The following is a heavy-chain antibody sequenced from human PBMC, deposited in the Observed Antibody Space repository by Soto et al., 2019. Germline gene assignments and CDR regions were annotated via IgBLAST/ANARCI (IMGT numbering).Heavy chain of an antibody. CDR2: INHSGST. CDR3: ARKHQLLLSSYYYYMDV. D-gene: IGHD2-2*01. CDR1: GGSFSGYY. J-gene: IGHJ6*03. V-gene: IGHV4-34*01. Sequence: SETLSLTCAVYGGSFSGYYWSWIRQPPGKGLEWIGEINHSGSTNYNPSLKSRVTISVDTSKNQFSLKLSSVTAADTAVYYCARKHQLLLSSYYYYMDVWGKGTTVTVSS.